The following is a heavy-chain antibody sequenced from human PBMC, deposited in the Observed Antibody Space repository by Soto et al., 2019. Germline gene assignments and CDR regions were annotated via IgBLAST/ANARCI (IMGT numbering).Heavy chain of an antibody. CDR3: ARGARYYGSGTYNWFDP. D-gene: IGHD3-10*01. Sequence: SETLSLTCTVSGGSISSGDYYWSWIRQPPGKGLEWIGYIYYSGSTYYNPSLKSRVTISVDTSKKQFSLKLSSVTAAETDVYSCARGARYYGSGTYNWFDPWGQGTLVTVSS. CDR1: GGSISSGDYY. J-gene: IGHJ5*02. CDR2: IYYSGST. V-gene: IGHV4-30-4*01.